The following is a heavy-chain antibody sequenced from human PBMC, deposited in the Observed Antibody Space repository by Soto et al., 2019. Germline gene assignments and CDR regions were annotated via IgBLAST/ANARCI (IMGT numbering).Heavy chain of an antibody. Sequence: QVQLVQSGAEVKKPGASVKVSCKASGYTFTSYGISWVRQAPGQGLEWMGWISAYNGNTNYAQKLQGRVTMTTDTSTSTAYMELRSLRSDDTAVYYCARDLGDPYYDFWSGYRTGGMDVWGQGTTVTVSS. CDR2: ISAYNGNT. V-gene: IGHV1-18*01. J-gene: IGHJ6*02. CDR1: GYTFTSYG. D-gene: IGHD3-3*01. CDR3: ARDLGDPYYDFWSGYRTGGMDV.